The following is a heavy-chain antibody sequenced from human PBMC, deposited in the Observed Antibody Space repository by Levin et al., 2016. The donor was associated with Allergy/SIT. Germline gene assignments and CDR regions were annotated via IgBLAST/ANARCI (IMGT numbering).Heavy chain of an antibody. CDR1: GGSISSSSYY. CDR3: ARLTTGTTYYYGMDV. J-gene: IGHJ6*02. V-gene: IGHV4-39*01. Sequence: SETLSLTCTVSGGSISSSSYYWGWIRQPPGKGLEWIGSIYYSGSTYYNPSLKSRVTISVDTSKNQFSLKLSSVTAADTAVYYCARLTTGTTYYYGMDVWGQGTTVTVSS. D-gene: IGHD1-1*01. CDR2: IYYSGST.